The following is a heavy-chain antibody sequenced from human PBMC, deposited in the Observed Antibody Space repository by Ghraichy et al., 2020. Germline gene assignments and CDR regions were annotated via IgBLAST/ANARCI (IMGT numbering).Heavy chain of an antibody. Sequence: ASVKVSCKASGYTFTSYAMHWVRQAPGQRLEWMGWINAGNGNTKYSQKFQGRVTITRDTSASTAYMELSSLRSEDTAVYYCARDPDGWYPPYYYMDVWGKGTTVTVSS. V-gene: IGHV1-3*01. CDR2: INAGNGNT. D-gene: IGHD6-19*01. J-gene: IGHJ6*03. CDR1: GYTFTSYA. CDR3: ARDPDGWYPPYYYMDV.